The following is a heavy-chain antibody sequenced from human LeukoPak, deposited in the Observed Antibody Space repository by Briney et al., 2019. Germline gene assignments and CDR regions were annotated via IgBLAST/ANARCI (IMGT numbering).Heavy chain of an antibody. Sequence: GRSLRLSCAASGFTFSSYGMHWVRQAPGKGLEWVAVISYDGSNKYYADSVKGRFTISRDNSKNTLYLQMNSLRAEDTAVYYCAKPMGQQLAFPFDYWGQGTLVTVSS. D-gene: IGHD6-13*01. CDR1: GFTFSSYG. V-gene: IGHV3-30*18. J-gene: IGHJ4*02. CDR3: AKPMGQQLAFPFDY. CDR2: ISYDGSNK.